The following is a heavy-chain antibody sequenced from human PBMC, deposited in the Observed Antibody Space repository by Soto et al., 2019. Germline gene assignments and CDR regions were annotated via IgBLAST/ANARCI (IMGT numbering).Heavy chain of an antibody. J-gene: IGHJ4*02. CDR2: DYYRSRWRY. D-gene: IGHD6-19*01. V-gene: IGHV6-1*01. Sequence: SQTLSLTCAISGDSVSNNGATWNWIRQSPSRGLEWLGRDYYRSRWRYDYATSVRGRITINPDTSKNQFSLQLNSVTPEDTAVYYCARDPPDFNSGLDYWGQGALVTVSS. CDR1: GDSVSNNGAT. CDR3: ARDPPDFNSGLDY.